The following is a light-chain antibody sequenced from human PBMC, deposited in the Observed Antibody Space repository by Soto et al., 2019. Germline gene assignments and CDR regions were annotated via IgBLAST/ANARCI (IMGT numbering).Light chain of an antibody. CDR2: KAS. J-gene: IGKJ1*01. Sequence: DFQMTQSPSSLSASVGDRVTITCRASQSFSTYLAWYQQKPGKAPKLLIYKASTLKSGVPSRLSGSGSGTEFTLTISRLEPEDFAVYYCQQYDRSPWTFGQGTKVDIK. CDR3: QQYDRSPWT. CDR1: QSFSTY. V-gene: IGKV1-5*03.